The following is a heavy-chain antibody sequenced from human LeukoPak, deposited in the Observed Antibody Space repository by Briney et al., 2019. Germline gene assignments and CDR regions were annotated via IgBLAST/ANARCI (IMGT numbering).Heavy chain of an antibody. J-gene: IGHJ4*02. CDR2: IIPIFGTA. V-gene: IGHV1-69*06. CDR1: GGTFSSYA. D-gene: IGHD3-10*01. Sequence: GSSVKVSCKASGGTFSSYAISWVRQAPGQGLEWMGGIIPIFGTANYAQKFQGRVTITADKSTSTAYMELSSLRSEDTAVYYCARWDYYGSGSYLSGSGGWGQGTLVTVSS. CDR3: ARWDYYGSGSYLSGSGG.